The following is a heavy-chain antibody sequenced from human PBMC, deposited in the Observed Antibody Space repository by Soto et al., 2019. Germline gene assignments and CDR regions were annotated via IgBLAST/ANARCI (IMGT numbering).Heavy chain of an antibody. CDR3: AKVVRGVILPYFDY. CDR1: GFTFSSHG. D-gene: IGHD3-10*01. J-gene: IGHJ4*02. Sequence: GGSLRLSCAASGFTFSSHGMHWVRQAPGKGLEWVAAISYDGSNKYYADSVKGRFTISRDNSKNTLYLQMNSLRAEDTAVYYCAKVVRGVILPYFDYWGQGTLVTVSS. V-gene: IGHV3-30*18. CDR2: ISYDGSNK.